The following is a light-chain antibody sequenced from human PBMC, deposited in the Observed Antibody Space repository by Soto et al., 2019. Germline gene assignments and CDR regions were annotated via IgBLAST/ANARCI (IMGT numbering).Light chain of an antibody. V-gene: IGKV3-20*01. Sequence: EIVLTQSPGTLSLSPGERATLSCRASQSVSSSYLAWYQQKPGQAPRLLIYGASSRATGIPDRFSGSGSGTDFTLTISKLKPEEFAVYYCQQYGSSPSPFGQGPKVEL. CDR3: QQYGSSPSP. J-gene: IGKJ1*01. CDR2: GAS. CDR1: QSVSSSY.